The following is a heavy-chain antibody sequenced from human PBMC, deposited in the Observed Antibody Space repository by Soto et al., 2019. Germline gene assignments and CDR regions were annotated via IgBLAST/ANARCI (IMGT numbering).Heavy chain of an antibody. D-gene: IGHD2-2*01. V-gene: IGHV3-15*01. CDR1: GFTFSNAW. CDR2: IKSKTDGGTT. Sequence: VGSLRLSGAASGFTFSNAWMSWVRQARGKGLEWVCHIKSKTDGGTTDYAAPVKGRFTISSDDSKNTLYLQMNSLKTEDTAVYYCTTDDLYCSSTSCPSDWGQGTTVTVSS. CDR3: TTDDLYCSSTSCPSD. J-gene: IGHJ6*02.